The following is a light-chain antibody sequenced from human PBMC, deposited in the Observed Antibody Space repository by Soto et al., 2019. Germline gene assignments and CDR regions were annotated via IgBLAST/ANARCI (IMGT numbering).Light chain of an antibody. J-gene: IGLJ3*02. CDR1: SSNIGSKT. CDR3: AAWDGSLKMWM. CDR2: SDN. Sequence: QSVVTQPPSTSGTPGQRVTISCSGSSSNIGSKTVNWYQQLPGTAPKLLIYSDNQRPSGVPGRFSGSRSGTSASLAISGLQSEDEADYYCAAWDGSLKMWMFGGGTKLTVL. V-gene: IGLV1-44*01.